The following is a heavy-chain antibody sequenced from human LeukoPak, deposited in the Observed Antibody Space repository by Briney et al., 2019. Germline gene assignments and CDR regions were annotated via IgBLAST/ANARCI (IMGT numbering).Heavy chain of an antibody. CDR2: ISGSGGST. CDR3: AKDSTSIAAP. Sequence: GGSLRLSCAASGLTFSSYAMRWVRQAPGKGLEWVSAISGSGGSTYYADSVKGRLTISRDNSKNTLYLQMNSLRAEDTAVYYCAKDSTSIAAPWGQGTLVTVSS. J-gene: IGHJ5*02. V-gene: IGHV3-23*01. CDR1: GLTFSSYA. D-gene: IGHD6-6*01.